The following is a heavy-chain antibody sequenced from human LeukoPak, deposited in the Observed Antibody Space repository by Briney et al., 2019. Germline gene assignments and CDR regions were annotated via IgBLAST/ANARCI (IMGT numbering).Heavy chain of an antibody. V-gene: IGHV4-59*08. D-gene: IGHD3-3*01. CDR1: SGSMSSYY. J-gene: IGHJ4*02. CDR2: IHYRGNT. CDR3: ARHGTIEGPFGFDF. Sequence: SETLSLTCTVSSGSMSSYYWSWIRQPPGKGLEWIGYIHYRGNTHYHPSLKSRLTISVDTSKNQFSLKLSSVTAADTAVYYCARHGTIEGPFGFDFWGQGTLVTVSS.